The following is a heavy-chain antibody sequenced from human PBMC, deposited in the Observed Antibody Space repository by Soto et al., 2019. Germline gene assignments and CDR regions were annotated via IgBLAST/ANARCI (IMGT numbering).Heavy chain of an antibody. CDR2: INAGNGNT. J-gene: IGHJ6*03. Sequence: ASVKVSCKASGYTFTSYAMHWVRQAPGQRLEWMGWINAGNGNTNYAQKLQGRVTMTTDTSTSTAYVELRSLRSDDTAVYYCARDRTSPRYMDVWGKGTTVTVSS. CDR1: GYTFTSYA. CDR3: ARDRTSPRYMDV. V-gene: IGHV1-3*01.